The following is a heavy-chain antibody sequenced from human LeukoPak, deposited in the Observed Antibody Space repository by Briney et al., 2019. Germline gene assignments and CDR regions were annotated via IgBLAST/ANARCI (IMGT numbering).Heavy chain of an antibody. CDR3: ARDLVGYYGSGSYPSNY. D-gene: IGHD3-10*01. CDR2: INPNSGGT. CDR1: GYTFTSYY. J-gene: IGHJ4*02. V-gene: IGHV1-2*02. Sequence: GASVKVSCKASGYTFTSYYMHWVRQAPGQGLEGMGWINPNSGGTNYAQKFQGRVTMTRVTSISTAYMELSRLRSDDTAVYYCARDLVGYYGSGSYPSNYWGQGTLVTVSS.